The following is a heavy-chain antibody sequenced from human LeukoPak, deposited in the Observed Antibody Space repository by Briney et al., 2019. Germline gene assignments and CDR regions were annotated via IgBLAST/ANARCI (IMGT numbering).Heavy chain of an antibody. CDR1: GYTFTSYA. CDR2: IILNNGNT. CDR3: ARQIVGATNWFDP. V-gene: IGHV1-18*01. Sequence: SLKVSCKASGYTFTSYAIIWVRQAPGQGLEWMGWIILNNGNTNSAQKLQGRVTMTTDTSTSTAYMELRTLTSDDTAVYYCARQIVGATNWFDPWGQGTLVTVSS. D-gene: IGHD1-26*01. J-gene: IGHJ5*02.